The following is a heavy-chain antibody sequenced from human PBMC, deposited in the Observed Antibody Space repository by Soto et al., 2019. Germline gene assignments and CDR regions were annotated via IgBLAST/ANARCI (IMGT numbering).Heavy chain of an antibody. V-gene: IGHV1-18*04. Sequence: QVQLVQSGPEVKKPGASVKVSCKASAYTFSSYGISWVRPAPGQGLERMGWVSGYNGQTNYAQKFRGIDTITTDTSPSTSYMEVRSIRSDVPTIYYRARDWRTHLWVEGLNGLDAWGQGTPGTGSS. J-gene: IGHJ5*02. CDR2: VSGYNGQT. CDR3: ARDWRTHLWVEGLNGLDA. CDR1: AYTFSSYG. D-gene: IGHD3-3*02.